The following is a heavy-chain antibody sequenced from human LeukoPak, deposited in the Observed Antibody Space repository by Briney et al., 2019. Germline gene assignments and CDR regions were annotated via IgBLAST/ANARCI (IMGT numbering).Heavy chain of an antibody. D-gene: IGHD5-12*01. Sequence: SQTLSLTCTVSGGSICTYYWNWIRQPAGKGLEWIGRVYSTGNTYYNPSLKNRVTMSLDASKNQFSLNLRSVTAADTALYYCARYRSGYEGWFDPWGEGTLVTASS. V-gene: IGHV4-4*07. J-gene: IGHJ5*02. CDR3: ARYRSGYEGWFDP. CDR2: VYSTGNT. CDR1: GGSICTYY.